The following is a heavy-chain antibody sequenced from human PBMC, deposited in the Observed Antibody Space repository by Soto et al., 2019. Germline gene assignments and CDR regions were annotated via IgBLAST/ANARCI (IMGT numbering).Heavy chain of an antibody. CDR1: GGTFSSYA. V-gene: IGHV1-69*12. Sequence: QVQLVQSGAEVKKPGSSVKVSCKASGGTFSSYAISWVRQAPGQGLEWMGGIIPIFGTANYAQKFQGRVTITADESTSTAYMELSSLSSEDTAVYYCASYGKYYYDSSGYYYILDYWGQGTLVTVSS. CDR2: IIPIFGTA. CDR3: ASYGKYYYDSSGYYYILDY. J-gene: IGHJ4*02. D-gene: IGHD3-22*01.